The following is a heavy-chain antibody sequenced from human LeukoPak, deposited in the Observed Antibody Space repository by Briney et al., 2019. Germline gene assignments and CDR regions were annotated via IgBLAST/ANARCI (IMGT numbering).Heavy chain of an antibody. CDR3: ATSYDGKTAPYDL. CDR1: NDSIRSYC. V-gene: IGHV4-4*08. CDR2: MCTSGRT. J-gene: IGHJ5*02. Sequence: PSETLSLTCTVSNDSIRSYCCSWVRQPPGKGLEWFGFMCTSGRTDYNPSLKSRVTMSIDTSKNQLSMELRFLTAADTAVYYCATSYDGKTAPYDLWGHGTLVTVSS. D-gene: IGHD4-23*01.